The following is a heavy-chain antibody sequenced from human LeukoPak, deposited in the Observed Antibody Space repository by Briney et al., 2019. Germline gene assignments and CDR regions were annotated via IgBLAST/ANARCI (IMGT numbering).Heavy chain of an antibody. CDR2: IWYDGRSN. D-gene: IGHD6-19*01. V-gene: IGHV3-33*06. J-gene: IGHJ3*02. CDR3: AKDRYSSGWANGFDI. Sequence: GGSLRLSCAASGFTFSSDGMHWFRQAPGKGLEGGAGIWYDGRSNYYGDSVKGRVTISRDNSQNTMYMQMNSLRAEATAVYYCAKDRYSSGWANGFDIWGQGTMVTVSS. CDR1: GFTFSSDG.